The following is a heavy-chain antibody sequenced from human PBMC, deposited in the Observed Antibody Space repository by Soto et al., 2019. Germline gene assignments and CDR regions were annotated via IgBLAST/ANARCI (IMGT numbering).Heavy chain of an antibody. Sequence: AGGFKRVSRKAVELTFGNFASRRVLQAPGKGLEWVSAISYGGGTTYYADSVKGRFTISRDNSKNTLYLQMNSLRAEDTAVYYCAKNPGYYYDSTGYHFDYWGQGTLVTSPQ. D-gene: IGHD3-22*01. J-gene: IGHJ4*02. CDR1: ELTFGNFA. V-gene: IGHV3-23*01. CDR2: ISYGGGTT. CDR3: AKNPGYYYDSTGYHFDY.